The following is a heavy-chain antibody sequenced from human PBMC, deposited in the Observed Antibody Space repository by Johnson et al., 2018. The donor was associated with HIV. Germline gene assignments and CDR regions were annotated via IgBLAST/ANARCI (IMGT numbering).Heavy chain of an antibody. Sequence: QVQLVESGGGLVKPGGSLRLSCAASGFTFSSYAMHWVRQAPGKGLEWVAVISYDGSNKYYADSVKGRFTISRDNSKNTLYLQMNSLRAEDTALYYCAKEEVLAAAGTGAAFDVWGQGTMVTVSS. J-gene: IGHJ3*01. CDR2: ISYDGSNK. CDR3: AKEEVLAAAGTGAAFDV. D-gene: IGHD6-13*01. V-gene: IGHV3-30*04. CDR1: GFTFSSYA.